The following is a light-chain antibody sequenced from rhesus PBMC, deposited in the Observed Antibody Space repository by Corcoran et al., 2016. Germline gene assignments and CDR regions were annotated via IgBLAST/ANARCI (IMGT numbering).Light chain of an antibody. CDR1: QNIYNN. V-gene: IGKV1S12*01. J-gene: IGKJ3*01. Sequence: DIQMTQSPSALSASVGDRVTISCRASQNIYNNLAWNQQKPGRAPKLRIYGATTLQIGIPFRFRGSGYVTDFTLIIDSLQPEDSAIYYCQHYYNKPFTFGPGTEVDIK. CDR3: QHYYNKPFT. CDR2: GAT.